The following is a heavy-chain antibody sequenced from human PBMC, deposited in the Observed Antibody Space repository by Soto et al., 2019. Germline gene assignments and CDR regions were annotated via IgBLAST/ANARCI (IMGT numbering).Heavy chain of an antibody. Sequence: LSLTCAVSGGSISSGGYSWSWIRQPPGKGLEWIGYMYHSGSTYYNPSLKSRVTISVDRSKNQFSLKLSSVTAADTAVYYCARAGRITIFGVARRGWFDPWGQGTLVTVSS. V-gene: IGHV4-30-2*01. J-gene: IGHJ5*02. CDR3: ARAGRITIFGVARRGWFDP. CDR2: MYHSGST. D-gene: IGHD3-3*01. CDR1: GGSISSGGYS.